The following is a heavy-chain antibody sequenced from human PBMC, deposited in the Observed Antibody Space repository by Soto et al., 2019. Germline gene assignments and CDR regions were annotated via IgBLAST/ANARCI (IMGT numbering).Heavy chain of an antibody. CDR2: INHSGST. CDR1: DGSFSGYY. V-gene: IGHV4-34*01. J-gene: IGHJ6*02. D-gene: IGHD3-10*01. CDR3: ARRGYGPGFPYYYGMDV. Sequence: SETLSLTCAVYDGSFSGYYWSWIRQPPGKGLEWIGEINHSGSTNYNPSLKSRVTMSVDTPKNQFSLKLSSVTAADTAVYYCARRGYGPGFPYYYGMDVWGQGTTVTVS.